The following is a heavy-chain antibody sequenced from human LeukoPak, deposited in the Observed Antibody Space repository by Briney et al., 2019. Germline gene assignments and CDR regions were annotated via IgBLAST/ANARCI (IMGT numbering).Heavy chain of an antibody. CDR2: MYYSGST. Sequence: SETLSLTCTVSGDSIRRSSYYWGWIRQPPGKGLEWIGSMYYSGSTYYNPSLKSRVTISVDTSMNQFSLELSSVTAADTAVYYCARGGGNYYYIDVWGKGTTVTISS. CDR1: GDSIRRSSYY. J-gene: IGHJ6*03. CDR3: ARGGGNYYYIDV. V-gene: IGHV4-39*07.